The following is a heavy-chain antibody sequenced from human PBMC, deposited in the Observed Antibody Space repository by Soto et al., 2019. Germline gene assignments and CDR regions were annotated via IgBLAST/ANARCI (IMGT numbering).Heavy chain of an antibody. CDR3: ARGGTMVRGVIPYYYYYGMDV. CDR1: GFTFSSYG. D-gene: IGHD3-10*01. CDR2: IWYDGSNK. V-gene: IGHV3-33*01. J-gene: IGHJ6*02. Sequence: GGSLRLSCAASGFTFSSYGMHWVRQAPGKGLEWVAVIWYDGSNKYYADSVKGRFTISRDNSKNTLYLQMNSLRAEDTAVYYCARGGTMVRGVIPYYYYYGMDVWGQGT.